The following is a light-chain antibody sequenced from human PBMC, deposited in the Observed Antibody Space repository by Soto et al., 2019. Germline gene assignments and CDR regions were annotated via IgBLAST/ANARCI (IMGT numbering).Light chain of an antibody. V-gene: IGLV2-14*03. CDR1: SSDVGAFDY. CDR3: SSYTTSDTLI. J-gene: IGLJ1*01. CDR2: DVT. Sequence: QSALTQPASVSGSPGQSITISCTGTSSDVGAFDYVSWYQQHPGKGPKLLIYDVTYRPSGVSGRFSGSQSGNTASLTISGLRVEDEAEYYCSSYTTSDTLIFGSGTKVTVL.